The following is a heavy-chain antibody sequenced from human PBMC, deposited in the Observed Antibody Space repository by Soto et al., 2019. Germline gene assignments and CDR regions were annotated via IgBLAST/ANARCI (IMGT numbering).Heavy chain of an antibody. V-gene: IGHV3-21*01. Sequence: VGSLRLSCAASGFTFSSYSMNWVRQAPGKGLEWVSSISSSSSYIYYADSVKGRFTISRDNAKNSLYLQMNSLRAEDTAVYYCASAYDSSGYYYHSGRTNDAFDIWGQGTMVTVS. D-gene: IGHD3-22*01. J-gene: IGHJ3*02. CDR1: GFTFSSYS. CDR3: ASAYDSSGYYYHSGRTNDAFDI. CDR2: ISSSSSYI.